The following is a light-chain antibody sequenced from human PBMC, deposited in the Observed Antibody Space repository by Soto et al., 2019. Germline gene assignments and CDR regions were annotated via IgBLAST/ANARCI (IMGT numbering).Light chain of an antibody. CDR3: QQYNNWPGT. Sequence: EIVLTQSPGTLSVSPGERATLSCRASQSVSSKLAWYQQKPGQAPRLLFYGASTGATGIPARFSGSGSETEFTLSISSLHSEDFAVYYRQQYNNWPGTFGQGTKVDIK. CDR1: QSVSSK. CDR2: GAS. V-gene: IGKV3-15*01. J-gene: IGKJ1*01.